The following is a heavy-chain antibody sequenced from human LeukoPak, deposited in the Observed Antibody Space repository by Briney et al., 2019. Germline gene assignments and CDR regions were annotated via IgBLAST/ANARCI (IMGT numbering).Heavy chain of an antibody. V-gene: IGHV4-61*08. CDR1: GGSISSGDYY. D-gene: IGHD3-22*01. J-gene: IGHJ4*02. Sequence: PSETLPLTCTVSGGSISSGDYYWSWIRQPPGKGLEWIGYIYYSGSTNYNPSLKSRVTISVDTSKNQFSLKLSSVTAADTAVYYCATYYYDSSGPAGGLFDYWGQGTLVTVSS. CDR2: IYYSGST. CDR3: ATYYYDSSGPAGGLFDY.